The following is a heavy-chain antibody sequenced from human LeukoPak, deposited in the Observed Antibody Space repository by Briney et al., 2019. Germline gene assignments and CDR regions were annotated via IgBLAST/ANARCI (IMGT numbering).Heavy chain of an antibody. CDR1: GGSISSYY. D-gene: IGHD1/OR15-1a*01. CDR2: IYYSGST. V-gene: IGHV4-59*01. CDR3: ARGPTSITGTTDY. J-gene: IGHJ4*02. Sequence: SETLPLTCTVSGGSISSYYWSWIRQPPGKGLEWIGYIYYSGSTNYNPSLKSRVTISVDTSKNQFSLKLSSVTAADTAVYYCARGPTSITGTTDYWGQGTLVTVSS.